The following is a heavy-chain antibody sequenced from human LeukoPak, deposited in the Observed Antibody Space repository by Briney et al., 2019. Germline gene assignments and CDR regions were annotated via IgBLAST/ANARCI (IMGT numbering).Heavy chain of an antibody. Sequence: ASVKVSCKASGYTFTSYDINWVRQSTGQGLEWMGWMNPNSGNTGYAQKFQGRVTMTRNTSISTAYMELSSLGSEDTAVYYCASPVVAGTGLGESWGQGTLVTVSS. CDR1: GYTFTSYD. J-gene: IGHJ5*02. CDR3: ASPVVAGTGLGES. V-gene: IGHV1-8*01. CDR2: MNPNSGNT. D-gene: IGHD6-19*01.